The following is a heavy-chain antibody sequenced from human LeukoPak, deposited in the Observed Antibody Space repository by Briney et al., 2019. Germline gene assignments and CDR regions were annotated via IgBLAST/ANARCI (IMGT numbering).Heavy chain of an antibody. D-gene: IGHD6-19*01. CDR3: ASAEYSSGWYGYFDY. J-gene: IGHJ4*02. V-gene: IGHV3-48*01. Sequence: MNWVRQXPGKGLEWVSYIGTSSSIYYADSVTGRFTISRDNAKNSLYLQMDSLRAEDTAVYYCASAEYSSGWYGYFDYWGQGTLVTVSS. CDR2: IGTSSSI.